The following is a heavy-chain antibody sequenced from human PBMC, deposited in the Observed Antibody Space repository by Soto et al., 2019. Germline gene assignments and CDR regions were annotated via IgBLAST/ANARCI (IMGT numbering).Heavy chain of an antibody. J-gene: IGHJ6*02. V-gene: IGHV3-15*07. D-gene: IGHD3-9*01. Sequence: VQLVESGGGLVQPGGSLRLSCAASGFNFNYAWMNWVRQAPGKGLEWVGRIKSKINGGTTDYAAPVKGRFTISRDDSKNTLYLQLNSLKNEDTAVYYCSKVTDWYHYDMDAWGQGTTVTVSS. CDR2: IKSKINGGTT. CDR3: SKVTDWYHYDMDA. CDR1: GFNFNYAW.